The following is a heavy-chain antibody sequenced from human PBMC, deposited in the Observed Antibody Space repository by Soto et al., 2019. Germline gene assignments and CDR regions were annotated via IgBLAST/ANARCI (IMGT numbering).Heavy chain of an antibody. Sequence: SGPTLVNPTQTLTLNCTFSGFSLSTSGVGVGWIRQPPGKALEWLALIYWNDDKRYSPSLKSRLTITKDTSKNQVVLTMTNMDPVDTATYYCAHTLLFWSGYWGDYYYGMDVWGQGTTVTVSS. CDR1: GFSLSTSGVG. J-gene: IGHJ6*02. D-gene: IGHD3-3*01. CDR2: IYWNDDK. V-gene: IGHV2-5*01. CDR3: AHTLLFWSGYWGDYYYGMDV.